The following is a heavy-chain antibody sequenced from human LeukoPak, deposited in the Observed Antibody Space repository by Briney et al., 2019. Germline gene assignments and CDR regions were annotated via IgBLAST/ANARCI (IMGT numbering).Heavy chain of an antibody. CDR1: GYTFTSYD. D-gene: IGHD3-10*01. J-gene: IGHJ6*03. CDR2: MNPNSGNT. V-gene: IGHV1-8*03. Sequence: GASVKVSCKASGYTFTSYDINWVRQATGQGLEWMGWMNPNSGNTGYAQKFQGRVTITRNTSISTAYMELSSLRSEDTAVYYCARDRWGVNYYQYMDVWGKGTTVTVSS. CDR3: ARDRWGVNYYQYMDV.